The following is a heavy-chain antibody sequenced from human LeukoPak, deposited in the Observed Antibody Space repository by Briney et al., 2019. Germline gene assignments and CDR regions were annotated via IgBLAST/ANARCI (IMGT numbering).Heavy chain of an antibody. D-gene: IGHD6-6*01. CDR1: GGSFSGYY. CDR3: ARDGGSSSSY. V-gene: IGHV4-34*01. CDR2: INHSGST. Sequence: PSETLSLTCAVYGGSFSGYYWSWIRQPPGKGLEWIGEINHSGSTNYNPSLKSRVTISVDTSKNQFSLKLSSVTAADTAVYYCARDGGSSSSYWGQGTRVTVSS. J-gene: IGHJ4*02.